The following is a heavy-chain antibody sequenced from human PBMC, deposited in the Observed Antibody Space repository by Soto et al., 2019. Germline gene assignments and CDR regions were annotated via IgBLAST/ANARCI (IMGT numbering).Heavy chain of an antibody. CDR1: GGSISSGGYY. CDR3: AKGFLDHYGMDG. CDR2: IYYSGST. V-gene: IGHV4-31*03. J-gene: IGHJ6*02. Sequence: SETLSLTCTVSGGSISSGGYYWSWIRQHPGKGLEWIGYIYYSGSTYYNPSLKSRVTISVDTSKNQFSLKLSSVTAADTAVYYCAKGFLDHYGMDGWGQGTTVNVPS. D-gene: IGHD3-3*01.